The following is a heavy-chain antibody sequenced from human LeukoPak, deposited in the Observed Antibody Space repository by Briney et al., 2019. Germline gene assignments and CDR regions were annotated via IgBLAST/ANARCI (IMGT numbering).Heavy chain of an antibody. CDR1: GGSISSSSYY. Sequence: PSETLSLTCTVSGGSISSSSYYWGWIRQPPGKGLEWIGSIYYSGCTYYNPSLKSRVTISVDTSKNQFSLKLSSVTAADTAVYYCARDPGYYGSGSYFFDYWGQGTLVTVSS. CDR3: ARDPGYYGSGSYFFDY. D-gene: IGHD3-10*01. CDR2: IYYSGCT. V-gene: IGHV4-39*07. J-gene: IGHJ4*02.